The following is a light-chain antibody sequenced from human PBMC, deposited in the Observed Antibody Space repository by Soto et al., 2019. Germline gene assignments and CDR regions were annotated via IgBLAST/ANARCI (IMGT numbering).Light chain of an antibody. CDR2: YDD. V-gene: IGLV1-36*01. Sequence: QSVLTQPPSVSEAPRQRVTISCSGSSSNIGNNAVNWYQQLPGKAPKLLLYYDDLLPSGVSDRFSGSKSGTSASLAISGLQSEDESDSYCAAWDDSLNGPGFGGGTQLTVL. CDR1: SSNIGNNA. J-gene: IGLJ3*02. CDR3: AAWDDSLNGPG.